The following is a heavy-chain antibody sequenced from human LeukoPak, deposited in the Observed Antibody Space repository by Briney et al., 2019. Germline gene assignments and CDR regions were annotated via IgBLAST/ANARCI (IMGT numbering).Heavy chain of an antibody. CDR3: ARHHFTGITDAFDI. V-gene: IGHV4-39*01. CDR2: LYYSGST. CDR1: GGSISSSSYY. J-gene: IGHJ3*02. D-gene: IGHD3-10*01. Sequence: SETLSLTCTVSGGSISSSSYYWGWIRQPPGKGLEWIGSLYYSGSTYYNPSLKSRVTISVDTSKNQFSLKLTSVTATDTAVFYCARHHFTGITDAFDIWGQGTIVSVSS.